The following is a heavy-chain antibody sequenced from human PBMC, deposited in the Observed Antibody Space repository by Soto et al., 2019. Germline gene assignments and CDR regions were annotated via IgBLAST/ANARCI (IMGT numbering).Heavy chain of an antibody. CDR1: GFTFASYT. D-gene: IGHD1-26*01. CDR2: ISSTGGTT. V-gene: IGHV3-23*01. CDR3: ATDSVVSSASAGGSGGLFDS. J-gene: IGHJ4*02. Sequence: EVRLLESGGSLEKPGGSLRLSCGASGFTFASYTMAWVRQAPGKGLEWVSMISSTGGTTYYADSVRGRFTISRDNSRETLYLQMNSLRADYTAVYYCATDSVVSSASAGGSGGLFDSWGQGTQVIVSS.